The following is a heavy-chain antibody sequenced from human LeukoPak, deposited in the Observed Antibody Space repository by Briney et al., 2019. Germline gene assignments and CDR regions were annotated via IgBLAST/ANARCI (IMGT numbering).Heavy chain of an antibody. D-gene: IGHD6-19*01. CDR1: EFTFSDYW. J-gene: IGHJ4*02. V-gene: IGHV3-7*01. CDR2: IKQDGIEK. Sequence: GGSLRLSCTASEFTFSDYWMTWVRQAPGKGLEWVANIKQDGIEKNYVDSVKGRFTISRDNAKNSLYLQMNSLRAEDTALYYCARATGWYPDFWGQGTLVTVSS. CDR3: ARATGWYPDF.